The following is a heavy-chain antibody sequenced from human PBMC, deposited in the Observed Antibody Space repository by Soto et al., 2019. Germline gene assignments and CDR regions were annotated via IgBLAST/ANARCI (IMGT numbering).Heavy chain of an antibody. D-gene: IGHD3-16*01. CDR2: ISGSGRTT. CDR1: GIVLSDD. J-gene: IGHJ5*02. Sequence: QVQLVESGGGLVKPGGSLRLSCAASGIVLSDDMSWARQGPGRGLEWLSYISGSGRTTYSADSVKGRFTISRDNATNSLYLQMNNVRTEDTAVYYCARLPFPWGWFDPWGQGTLVTVSS. CDR3: ARLPFPWGWFDP. V-gene: IGHV3-11*01.